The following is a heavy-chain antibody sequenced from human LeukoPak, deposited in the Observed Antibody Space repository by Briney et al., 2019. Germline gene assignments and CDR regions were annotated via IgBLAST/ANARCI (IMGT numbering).Heavy chain of an antibody. CDR2: ISGSDAGT. CDR1: GFTFSIYA. Sequence: PGGSLRLSCTASGFTFSIYAMSWVRQAPGKRLEWVSAISGSDAGTYYADSVKGRFTISRDNAKNSLYLQMNSLRAEDTAVYYCARAYIAAAGEYYFDYWGQGTLVTVSS. CDR3: ARAYIAAAGEYYFDY. D-gene: IGHD6-13*01. J-gene: IGHJ4*02. V-gene: IGHV3-23*01.